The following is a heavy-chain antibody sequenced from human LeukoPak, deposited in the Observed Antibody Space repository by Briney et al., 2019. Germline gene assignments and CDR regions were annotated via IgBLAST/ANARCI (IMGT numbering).Heavy chain of an antibody. CDR1: GYSFTSYW. CDR2: IYPADSDI. CDR3: ARGYSSGWVDY. D-gene: IGHD6-19*01. V-gene: IGHV5-51*01. J-gene: IGHJ4*02. Sequence: HGESLKISCKGSGYSFTSYWIGLVRQLPGKGLEWMGIIYPADSDIRYSQSFQGQVNISVDKSISAAYLQWSSLKASDSAMYYCARGYSSGWVDYWGQGTLVTVSS.